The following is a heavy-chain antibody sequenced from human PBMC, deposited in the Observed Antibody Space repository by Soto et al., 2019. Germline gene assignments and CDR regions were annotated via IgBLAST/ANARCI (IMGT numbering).Heavy chain of an antibody. CDR3: AREGYLEWLHRTTPDYYYYGMDV. Sequence: GGSLRLSCAASGFTFSSYWMSRVRQAPGKGLEWVANIKQEGSEKYYVDSVKGRYTIDRDNAKNSLYLQMNSLRAEDTDVYYCAREGYLEWLHRTTPDYYYYGMDVWGQGTTVTVSS. CDR2: IKQEGSEK. D-gene: IGHD3-3*01. J-gene: IGHJ6*02. CDR1: GFTFSSYW. V-gene: IGHV3-7*05.